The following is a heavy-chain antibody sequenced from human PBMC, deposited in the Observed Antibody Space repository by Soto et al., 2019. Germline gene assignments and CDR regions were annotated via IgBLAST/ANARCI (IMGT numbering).Heavy chain of an antibody. CDR2: IYYSGST. CDR1: GGSISGYY. CDR3: ASNRWENYYDSGNYHGRMGAFDI. Sequence: QVQLQESGPGLVKPSETLSLTCAVSGGSISGYYWNWVRQPPGKGLEWIGYIYYSGSTTYNPSLKSRIIISIDTSTNQFSLKLSSVTAGDTAIYYCASNRWENYYDSGNYHGRMGAFDIWGQGTTVAVSS. J-gene: IGHJ3*02. V-gene: IGHV4-59*01. D-gene: IGHD3-10*01.